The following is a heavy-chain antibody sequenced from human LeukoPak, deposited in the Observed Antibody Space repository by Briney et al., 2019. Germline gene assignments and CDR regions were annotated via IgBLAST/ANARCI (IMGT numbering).Heavy chain of an antibody. Sequence: SVKVSCKASGGTFSRYAICWVRQAPGQGLEWMGGIIPIFGTANYAQKFQGRVTITADESTSTAYMELSSLRSEDTAVYYCARVIRHYYDSSGYYHDYWGQGTLVTVSS. CDR1: GGTFSRYA. CDR3: ARVIRHYYDSSGYYHDY. J-gene: IGHJ4*02. D-gene: IGHD3-22*01. CDR2: IIPIFGTA. V-gene: IGHV1-69*01.